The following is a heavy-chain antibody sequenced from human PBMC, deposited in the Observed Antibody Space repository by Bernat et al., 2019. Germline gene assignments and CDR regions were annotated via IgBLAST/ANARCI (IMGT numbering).Heavy chain of an antibody. CDR2: IYYSGIT. CDR1: GGSISSGTYY. CDR3: ARVGYSYGLTFDY. V-gene: IGHV4-31*03. D-gene: IGHD5-18*01. Sequence: QVQLQESGPGLVRPSQTLSLTCTVSGGSISSGTYYWSWVRQHPGQGLEWIGYIYYSGITYYNPSLKIRVTISLDTSKNQFSLRLSSVTAADTAVYYCARVGYSYGLTFDYWGQGTLVTVSS. J-gene: IGHJ4*02.